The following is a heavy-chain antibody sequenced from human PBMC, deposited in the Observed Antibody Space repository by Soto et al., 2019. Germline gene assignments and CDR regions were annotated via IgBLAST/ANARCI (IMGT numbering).Heavy chain of an antibody. Sequence: QVQLVESGGGVVQPGRSLRLSCAASGFTFSSYGMHWVRQAPGKGLEWVAVISYDGSNKYYADSVKGRFTISRDNSKNTLYLQMNSLRAEDTAVYYCAKELQVQQLVRGEYYYYGMDVWGQGTTVTVSS. CDR2: ISYDGSNK. V-gene: IGHV3-30*18. D-gene: IGHD6-13*01. CDR3: AKELQVQQLVRGEYYYYGMDV. J-gene: IGHJ6*02. CDR1: GFTFSSYG.